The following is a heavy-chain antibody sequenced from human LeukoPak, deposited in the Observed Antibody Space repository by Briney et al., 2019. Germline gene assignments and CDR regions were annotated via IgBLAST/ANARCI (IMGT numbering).Heavy chain of an antibody. Sequence: GGSLRLSCAASEFTFSSYAMSWVRQAPGKGLEWVSAISGSGGSTYYADSVKGRFTISRDNSKNTLYLQMNSLRAEDTAVYYCAKGGYCSSTSCYGYYYYGMDVWGKGTTVTVSS. V-gene: IGHV3-23*01. CDR3: AKGGYCSSTSCYGYYYYGMDV. D-gene: IGHD2-2*01. CDR1: EFTFSSYA. CDR2: ISGSGGST. J-gene: IGHJ6*04.